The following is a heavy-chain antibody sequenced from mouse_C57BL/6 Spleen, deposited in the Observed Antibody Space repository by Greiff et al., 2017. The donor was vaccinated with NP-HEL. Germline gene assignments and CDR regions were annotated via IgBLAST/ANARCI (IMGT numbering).Heavy chain of an antibody. Sequence: EVQLQQSGPGLVKPSQSLSLTCSVTGYSITSGYYWNWIRQFPGNKLEWMGYISYDGSNNYNPSLKNRISITRDTSKNQFFLKLNSVTTEDTATYYWARGGSRAYWGQGTLVTVAA. CDR1: GYSITSGYY. D-gene: IGHD1-1*02. J-gene: IGHJ3*01. V-gene: IGHV3-6*01. CDR2: ISYDGSN. CDR3: ARGGSRAY.